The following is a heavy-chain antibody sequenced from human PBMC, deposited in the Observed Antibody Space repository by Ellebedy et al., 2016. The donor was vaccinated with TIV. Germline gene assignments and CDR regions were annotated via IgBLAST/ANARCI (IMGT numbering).Heavy chain of an antibody. CDR2: VSAYSGNT. D-gene: IGHD3-10*01. J-gene: IGHJ6*02. Sequence: AASVKVSCKSSGYTFIDYGISWVRQAPGQGLDWMGWVSAYSGNTNYAQNLQGRVTMTTDTSTDTAYMELRSLRSDDTVVYYCARYSGSGTYYRNGMDVWGQGTTVTVSS. V-gene: IGHV1-18*01. CDR1: GYTFIDYG. CDR3: ARYSGSGTYYRNGMDV.